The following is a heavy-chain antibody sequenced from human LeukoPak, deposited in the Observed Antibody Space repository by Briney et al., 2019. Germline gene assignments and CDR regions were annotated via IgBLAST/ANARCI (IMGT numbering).Heavy chain of an antibody. CDR1: GDSVSSNSAA. CDR3: ARAVGATWDWYFDL. D-gene: IGHD1-26*01. J-gene: IGHJ2*01. CDR2: TYYRSKWYN. V-gene: IGHV6-1*01. Sequence: SQTLSLTCAISGDSVSSNSAAWNWIRQSPSRGLEWLGRTYYRSKWYNDYAVSVKSRITINPDTSKNQFSLQPNSVTPEDTAVYYCARAVGATWDWYFDLWGRGTLVTVSS.